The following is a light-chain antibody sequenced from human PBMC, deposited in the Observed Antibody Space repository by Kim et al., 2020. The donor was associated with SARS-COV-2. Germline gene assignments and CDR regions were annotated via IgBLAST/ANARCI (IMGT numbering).Light chain of an antibody. J-gene: IGKJ4*01. CDR3: QQYNSYPVT. V-gene: IGKV1-5*03. CDR2: KSS. CDR1: QSISSW. Sequence: DIQMTQSPSTLSAFVGDRVTITCRASQSISSWLAWYQQKPGKAPKLLIYKSSSLQSGVPSRFGGSESGTEFTLTISSLQPDDFATYYCQQYNSYPVTFGGGTKVEI.